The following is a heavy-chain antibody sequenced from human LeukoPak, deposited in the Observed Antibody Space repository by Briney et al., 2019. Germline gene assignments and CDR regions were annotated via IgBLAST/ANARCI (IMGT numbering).Heavy chain of an antibody. V-gene: IGHV3-15*01. CDR1: GFTFSNAW. J-gene: IGHJ4*02. CDR2: IKGKTDGGTT. D-gene: IGHD3-22*01. Sequence: GGSLRLSCAASGFTFSNAWMSWVRQAPGKGLEWVGRIKGKTDGGTTDYAAPVKGRFTISRDDSKNTLYLQMNSLKTEDTAVYYCTTDLTTGRITMIVVVRIDYWGQGTLVTVSS. CDR3: TTDLTTGRITMIVVVRIDY.